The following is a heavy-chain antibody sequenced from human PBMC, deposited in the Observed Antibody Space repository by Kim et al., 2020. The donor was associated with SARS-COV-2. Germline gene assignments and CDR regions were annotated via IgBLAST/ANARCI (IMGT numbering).Heavy chain of an antibody. D-gene: IGHD1-26*01. CDR3: ARDRVGGSGSYYHYYGMDV. V-gene: IGHV4-59*01. CDR1: GGSISSYY. CDR2: IYYSGST. Sequence: SETLSLTCTVSGGSISSYYWSWIRQPPGKGLEWIGYIYYSGSTNYNPSLKSRVTISVDTSKNQFSLKLSSVTAADTAVYYCARDRVGGSGSYYHYYGMDVWGQGTTVTVSS. J-gene: IGHJ6*02.